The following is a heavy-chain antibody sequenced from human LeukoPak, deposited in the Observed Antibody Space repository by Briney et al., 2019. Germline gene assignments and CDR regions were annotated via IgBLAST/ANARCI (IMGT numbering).Heavy chain of an antibody. J-gene: IGHJ4*02. CDR3: AKASYYDILTGSQRDLDY. CDR1: GFTFSSYG. Sequence: GGSLRLSCAASGFTFSSYGMHWVRQAPGKGLEWVAFIRYDGSNKYYADSVKGRFTISRDNAKNSLYLQMDSLRAEDTALYYCAKASYYDILTGSQRDLDYWGQGTLVTVSS. D-gene: IGHD3-9*01. V-gene: IGHV3-30*02. CDR2: IRYDGSNK.